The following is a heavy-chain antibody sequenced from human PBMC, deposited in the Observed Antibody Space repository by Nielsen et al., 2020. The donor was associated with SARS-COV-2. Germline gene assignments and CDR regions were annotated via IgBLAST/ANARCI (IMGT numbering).Heavy chain of an antibody. CDR1: GGSISSYY. Sequence: SETLSLTCTVSGGSISSYYWGWIRQPPGKGLEWIGSIYYSGSTYYNPSLKSRVTISVDTSKNQFSLKLSSVTAADTAVYYCARAPITMIVVVNAFDIWGQGTMVTVSS. J-gene: IGHJ3*02. V-gene: IGHV4-39*01. CDR2: IYYSGST. CDR3: ARAPITMIVVVNAFDI. D-gene: IGHD3-22*01.